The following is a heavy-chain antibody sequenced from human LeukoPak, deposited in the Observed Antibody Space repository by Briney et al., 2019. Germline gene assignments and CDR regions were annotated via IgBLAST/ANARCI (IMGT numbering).Heavy chain of an antibody. V-gene: IGHV4-39*07. CDR1: GGSISSSSYY. CDR3: ARSKRDDILTGYIYYFDY. D-gene: IGHD3-9*01. Sequence: PSETLSLTCTVSGGSISSSSYYWGWIRQPPGKGLEWIGRIYTSGSTNYNPPLKSRVTMSVDTSKNQFSLKLSSVTAADTAVYYCARSKRDDILTGYIYYFDYWGQGTLVTVSS. J-gene: IGHJ4*02. CDR2: IYTSGST.